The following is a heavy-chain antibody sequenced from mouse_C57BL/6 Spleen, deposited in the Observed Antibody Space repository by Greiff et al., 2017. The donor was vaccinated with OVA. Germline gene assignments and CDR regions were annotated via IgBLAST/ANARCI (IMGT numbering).Heavy chain of an antibody. D-gene: IGHD2-3*01. Sequence: QVQLQQPGAELVKPGASVKLSCKASGYTFTSYWMHWVKQRPGQGLEWIGMIHPNSGSTNYNEKFKSKATLTEDKSSSTAYMQLSSLTSEDSAVYYCARNHDGPFDYWGQGTTLTVSS. CDR1: GYTFTSYW. CDR2: IHPNSGST. J-gene: IGHJ2*01. V-gene: IGHV1-64*01. CDR3: ARNHDGPFDY.